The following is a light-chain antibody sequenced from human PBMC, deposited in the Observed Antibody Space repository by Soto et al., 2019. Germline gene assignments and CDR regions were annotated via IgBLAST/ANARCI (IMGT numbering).Light chain of an antibody. Sequence: ESGRTKSQAHLSVSTGDVATLSCSASQSVTSNLAWYQQKPGQAPRLLIYGASTRATGIPARFSGSGSGTEFTLTISSLQSEDFAVYFCQQYNNWPPITFGQGTRLE. V-gene: IGKV3-15*01. CDR1: QSVTSN. CDR2: GAS. J-gene: IGKJ5*01. CDR3: QQYNNWPPIT.